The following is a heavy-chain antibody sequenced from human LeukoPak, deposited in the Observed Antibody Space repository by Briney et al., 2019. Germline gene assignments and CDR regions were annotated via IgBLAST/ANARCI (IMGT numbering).Heavy chain of an antibody. CDR3: AKDLVRGVNPYYFDY. V-gene: IGHV3-9*01. D-gene: IGHD3-10*01. CDR1: GFTFDDYA. J-gene: IGHJ4*02. Sequence: GRSLRLSCAVSGFTFDDYAMHWVRQAPGKGLEWVSGISWNSGSIGYADSVKGRFTISRDNAKNSLYLQMNGLRAEDTALYYCAKDLVRGVNPYYFDYWGQGTLVTVSS. CDR2: ISWNSGSI.